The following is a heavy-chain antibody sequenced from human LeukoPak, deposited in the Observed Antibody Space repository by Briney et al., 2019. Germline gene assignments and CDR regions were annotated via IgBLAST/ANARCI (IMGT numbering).Heavy chain of an antibody. CDR3: ARDSTLNLAFDM. J-gene: IGHJ3*02. CDR2: MYYSGST. CDR1: GYSLNSGYY. Sequence: SETLSLTCSVFGYSLNSGYYWGWVRQPPGGGLEWLGSMYYSGSTLSNPSLKSRVTISVDTSKNQFSLRLTSVTAADTAVYFCARDSTLNLAFDMWGHGALVTVS. V-gene: IGHV4-38-2*02. D-gene: IGHD3-3*02.